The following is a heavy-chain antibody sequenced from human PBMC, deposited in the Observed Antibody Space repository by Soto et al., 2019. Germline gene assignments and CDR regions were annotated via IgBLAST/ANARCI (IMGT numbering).Heavy chain of an antibody. J-gene: IGHJ5*02. CDR1: GVSVTNGDYY. Sequence: PSETLSLTCAVSGVSVTNGDYYWTWMRQFPGKGLEWIGNIYYTETTNYNPSLNSRLSISIDTSRNQFSLQLTSVTAADTAIYYCARQRRGGYWFDPWGQGTLVP. V-gene: IGHV4-30-4*01. CDR3: ARQRRGGYWFDP. CDR2: IYYTETT.